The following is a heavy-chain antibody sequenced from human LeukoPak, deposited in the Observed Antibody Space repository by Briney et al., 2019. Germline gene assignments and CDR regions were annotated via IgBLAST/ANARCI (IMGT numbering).Heavy chain of an antibody. CDR2: ISSSGSTI. Sequence: GSLRLSCAASGFTFSDYYMSWIRQAPGKGLEWVSYISSSGSTIYYADSVKGRFTISRDNAKNSLYLQMNSLRAEDTAVYYCARAASLWFGDEGNFDYWGQGTLVTVSS. D-gene: IGHD3-10*01. CDR1: GFTFSDYY. V-gene: IGHV3-11*01. CDR3: ARAASLWFGDEGNFDY. J-gene: IGHJ4*02.